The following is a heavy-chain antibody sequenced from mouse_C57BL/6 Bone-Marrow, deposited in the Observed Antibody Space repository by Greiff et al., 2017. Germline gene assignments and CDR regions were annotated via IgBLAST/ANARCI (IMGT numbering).Heavy chain of an antibody. CDR1: GYTFTSYW. Sequence: VKLQQPGAELVKPGASVKLSCKASGYTFTSYWMQWVKQRPGQGLEWIGEIDPSDSYTNYNQKFKGKATLTVDTSSSTAYMQLSSLTSEDSAVYYCARESFYDYDDVAYYFDYWGQGTTLTVSS. J-gene: IGHJ2*01. CDR2: IDPSDSYT. D-gene: IGHD2-4*01. V-gene: IGHV1-50*01. CDR3: ARESFYDYDDVAYYFDY.